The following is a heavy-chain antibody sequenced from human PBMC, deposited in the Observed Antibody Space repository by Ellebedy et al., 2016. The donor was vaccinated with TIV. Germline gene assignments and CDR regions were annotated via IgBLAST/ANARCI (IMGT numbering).Heavy chain of an antibody. CDR3: AREYGDYLDY. Sequence: GESLKISCAASGFTFSSYSMNWVRQAPGKGLEWVSYISSSSSTIYYADSVKGRFTISRDNAKNSLYLQMNSLRDEDTAVYYCAREYGDYLDYWGQGTLVTVSS. CDR2: ISSSSSTI. D-gene: IGHD4-17*01. V-gene: IGHV3-48*02. J-gene: IGHJ4*02. CDR1: GFTFSSYS.